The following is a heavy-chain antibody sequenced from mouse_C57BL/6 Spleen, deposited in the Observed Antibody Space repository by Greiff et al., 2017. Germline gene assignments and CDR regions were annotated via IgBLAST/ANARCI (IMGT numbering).Heavy chain of an antibody. V-gene: IGHV1-4*01. Sequence: VKLVESGAELARPGASVKMSCKASGYTFTSYTMHWVKQRPGQGLEWIGYINPSSGYTKYNQKFKDKATLTADKSSSPAYMQLSSLTSEDSAVYYCAREDYGSSCFDYWGQGTTLTVSS. CDR3: AREDYGSSCFDY. CDR2: INPSSGYT. J-gene: IGHJ2*01. CDR1: GYTFTSYT. D-gene: IGHD1-1*01.